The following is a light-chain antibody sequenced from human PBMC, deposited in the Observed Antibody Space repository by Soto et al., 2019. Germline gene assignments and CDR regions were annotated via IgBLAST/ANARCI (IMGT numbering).Light chain of an antibody. CDR2: EVS. J-gene: IGLJ1*01. CDR1: SSDVGGYNY. CDR3: SSYTSSSPLV. V-gene: IGLV2-14*01. Sequence: QSALTQPASVSGSPGQSITISCTGTSSDVGGYNYVSWYQQHPGKAPKVMIYEVSDRPSGVSNRFSGSKSGNTASLTISGLQADDEADYYCSSYTSSSPLVFGTGTKVTVL.